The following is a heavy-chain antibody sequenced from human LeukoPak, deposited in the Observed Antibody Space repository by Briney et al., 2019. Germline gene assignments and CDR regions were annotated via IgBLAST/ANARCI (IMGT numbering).Heavy chain of an antibody. CDR3: ARSDGYGLVDI. CDR2: IYTSGGT. CDR1: GGSISSYY. J-gene: IGHJ3*02. Sequence: SETLSLTCTVSGGSISSYYWSWIRQPAGKGLEWIGRIYTSGGTNYNPSLKSRVTMSVDTPKNHFSLTLSSVTAADTAVYYCARSDGYGLVDIWGQGTMVTVSS. D-gene: IGHD3-10*01. V-gene: IGHV4-4*07.